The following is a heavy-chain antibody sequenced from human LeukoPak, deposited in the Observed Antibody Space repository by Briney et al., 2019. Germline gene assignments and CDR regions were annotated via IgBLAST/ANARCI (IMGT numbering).Heavy chain of an antibody. CDR3: ARDIRGFDY. Sequence: GGSLRLSCAASGFTFSSYSMNWVRQAPGKGLEWVSYISSSSTIYYADSVKGRFTISRDNAKNSLYLQMNSLRAEDTAVYYCARDIRGFDYWGQGTLVTVSS. CDR1: GFTFSSYS. J-gene: IGHJ4*02. V-gene: IGHV3-48*01. CDR2: ISSSSTI. D-gene: IGHD1-14*01.